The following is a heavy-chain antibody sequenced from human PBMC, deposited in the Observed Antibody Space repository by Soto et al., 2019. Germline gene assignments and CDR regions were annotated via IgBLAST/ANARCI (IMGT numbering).Heavy chain of an antibody. CDR1: GYSFTSYW. J-gene: IGHJ6*03. D-gene: IGHD3-10*01. CDR2: IYPGDSDT. CDR3: ARREGGSRFYYYMDV. Sequence: GESLKISCHGSGYSFTSYWIGWVRQMPGKGLEWMGIIYPGDSDTRYSPSFQGQVTISADKSISTAYLQWSSLKASDTAMYYCARREGGSRFYYYMDVWGKGTTVTVSS. V-gene: IGHV5-51*01.